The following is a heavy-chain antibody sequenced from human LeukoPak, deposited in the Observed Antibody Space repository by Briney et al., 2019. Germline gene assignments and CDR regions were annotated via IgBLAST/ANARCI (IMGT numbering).Heavy chain of an antibody. CDR2: INHSGST. CDR1: GGSFSGYY. Sequence: PSETLSLTCAVYGGSFSGYYWSWIRQPPGKGLEWIGEINHSGSTNYNPSLKSRVTISVDTSKNQFSLKLSSVTAADTAVYYCARGVRDIVVVVAALDYWGQGTLVTVSS. J-gene: IGHJ4*02. V-gene: IGHV4-34*01. D-gene: IGHD2-15*01. CDR3: ARGVRDIVVVVAALDY.